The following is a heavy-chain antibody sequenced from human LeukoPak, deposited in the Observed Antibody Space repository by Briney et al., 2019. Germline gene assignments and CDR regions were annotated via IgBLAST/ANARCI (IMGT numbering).Heavy chain of an antibody. CDR3: AKGSGSGWYGYMDV. V-gene: IGHV3-30*02. CDR1: GFTFSSYA. D-gene: IGHD6-19*01. J-gene: IGHJ6*03. CDR2: IRYDGTNK. Sequence: GRSLRLSCAASGFTFSSYAMHWVRQAPGKGLEWVGFIRYDGTNKYYADSVKGRFTISRDNSKNTLYLQMNSLRAEDTAVYYCAKGSGSGWYGYMDVWGKGTTVTISS.